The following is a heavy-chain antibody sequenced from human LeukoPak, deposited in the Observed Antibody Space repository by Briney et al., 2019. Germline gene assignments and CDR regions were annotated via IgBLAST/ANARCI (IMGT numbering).Heavy chain of an antibody. CDR3: AAEVELATTLAH. J-gene: IGHJ4*02. CDR1: GSTFTGYY. V-gene: IGHV1-2*02. D-gene: IGHD5-24*01. Sequence: GASVKVSCKASGSTFTGYYLHWVRRAPGQGLEWVGWINPNSGVTNYAQKFQERVTISRDMSTSTAYMELNSLRSDDTAVYYCAAEVELATTLAHWGQGTLVTVSS. CDR2: INPNSGVT.